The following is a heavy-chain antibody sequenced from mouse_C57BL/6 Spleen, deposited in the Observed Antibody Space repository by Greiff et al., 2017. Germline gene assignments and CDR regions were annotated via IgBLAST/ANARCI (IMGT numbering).Heavy chain of an antibody. V-gene: IGHV1-39*01. CDR3: AREAPYGSSYHYYAMDY. CDR2: INPNYGTT. J-gene: IGHJ4*01. Sequence: VQLQQSGPELVKPGASVKISCKASGYSFTDYNMNWVKQSNGKSLEWIGVINPNYGTTSYNQKFQGKATLTVDQSSSTAYMQLNSLTSEDSAVYYCAREAPYGSSYHYYAMDYGGQGTSVTVSS. CDR1: GYSFTDYN. D-gene: IGHD1-1*01.